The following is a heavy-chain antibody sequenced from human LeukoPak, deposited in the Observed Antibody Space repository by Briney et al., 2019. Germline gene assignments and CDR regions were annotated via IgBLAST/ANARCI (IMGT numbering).Heavy chain of an antibody. V-gene: IGHV1-18*01. Sequence: ASVKVSCKASGYTFTSYGISWVRQAPGQGLEWMGWISAYNGNTNYAQKLQGRVTMTTDTSTSTAYMELRSLRSDDTAVYYCARDLRFPIFGVVTTGYWGQGTLVTVSS. D-gene: IGHD3-3*01. CDR1: GYTFTSYG. CDR2: ISAYNGNT. CDR3: ARDLRFPIFGVVTTGY. J-gene: IGHJ4*02.